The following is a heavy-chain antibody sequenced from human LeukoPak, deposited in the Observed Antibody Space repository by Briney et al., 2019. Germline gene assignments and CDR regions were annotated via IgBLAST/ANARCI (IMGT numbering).Heavy chain of an antibody. CDR1: GFTFSSYD. Sequence: GGSLRLSCTASGFTFSSYDMHWVRQAPGKGLEWVTFIRSDGSNKYYADSVKGRFTISRDNSKNTLYLQMNSLRTEDTAVYYCASAWHNDYDLNYWGQGTMVTVSS. CDR3: ASAWHNDYDLNY. D-gene: IGHD5-12*01. J-gene: IGHJ4*02. CDR2: IRSDGSNK. V-gene: IGHV3-30*02.